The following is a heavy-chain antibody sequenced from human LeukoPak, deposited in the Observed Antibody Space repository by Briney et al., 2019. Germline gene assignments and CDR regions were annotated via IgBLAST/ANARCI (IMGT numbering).Heavy chain of an antibody. CDR1: GGSISTYH. Sequence: SETLSLTCTVSGGSISTYHWSWIRQPPPKGLEWIGYIYYIWSTNNNPSLDSRVTISLDTSKNQFSLKLTSVTPADTAIYSCARGPGSSSWCYYFDYWGQGTLVTVSS. CDR2: IYYIWST. CDR3: ARGPGSSSWCYYFDY. D-gene: IGHD6-13*01. J-gene: IGHJ4*02. V-gene: IGHV4-59*01.